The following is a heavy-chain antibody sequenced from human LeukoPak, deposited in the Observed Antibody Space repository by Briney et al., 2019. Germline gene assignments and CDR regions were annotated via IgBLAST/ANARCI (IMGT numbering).Heavy chain of an antibody. CDR2: TNPGDSDT. Sequence: GESLKISCKGSGYSFTSYWIGWVRQMPGKGLEWMGITNPGDSDTRYSPSFQGQVTISADKSISTAYLQWSSLKASDTAMYYCARGIGHYYGSGSYGGIDYWGQGTLVTVS. D-gene: IGHD3-10*01. J-gene: IGHJ4*02. V-gene: IGHV5-51*01. CDR3: ARGIGHYYGSGSYGGIDY. CDR1: GYSFTSYW.